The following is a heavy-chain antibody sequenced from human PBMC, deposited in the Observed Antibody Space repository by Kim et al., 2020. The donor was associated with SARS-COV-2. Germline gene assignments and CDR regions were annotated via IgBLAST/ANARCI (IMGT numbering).Heavy chain of an antibody. Sequence: GGSLRLSCAASGFTFSSYAMHWVRQAPGKGLEWVAVISYDGSNKYYADSVKGRFTISRDNSKNTLYLQMNSLRAEDTAVYYCASSKMTTVTTLYFQHWG. J-gene: IGHJ1*01. V-gene: IGHV3-30*04. D-gene: IGHD4-4*01. CDR1: GFTFSSYA. CDR2: ISYDGSNK. CDR3: ASSKMTTVTTLYFQH.